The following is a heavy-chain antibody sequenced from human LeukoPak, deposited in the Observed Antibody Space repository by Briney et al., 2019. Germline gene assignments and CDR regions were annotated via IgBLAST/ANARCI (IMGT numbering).Heavy chain of an antibody. Sequence: SVKVSCKASGGTFSSYAISWVRQAPGQGLEWMGGIIPIFGTATYAQKFQGRVSITADESTSTAYMELSSLRSEDTAVYYCARLGGDSSGYYNVFDYWGQGTLVTVSS. D-gene: IGHD3-22*01. V-gene: IGHV1-69*01. CDR1: GGTFSSYA. CDR3: ARLGGDSSGYYNVFDY. J-gene: IGHJ4*02. CDR2: IIPIFGTA.